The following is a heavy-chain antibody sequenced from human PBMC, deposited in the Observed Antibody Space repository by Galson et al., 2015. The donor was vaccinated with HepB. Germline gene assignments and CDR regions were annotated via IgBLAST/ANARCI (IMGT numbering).Heavy chain of an antibody. D-gene: IGHD3-10*01. V-gene: IGHV1-69*02. CDR1: GGTFSRYT. J-gene: IGHJ5*02. CDR3: ARGTGSGTYTWFDL. CDR2: ILPMFGIA. Sequence: SCKAAGGTFSRYTISWVRQAPGQGLEWMGRILPMFGIANYAQTFQGKVTITADKTTNTVYMALSSLRSEDTAVCYCARGTGSGTYTWFDLWGQGTLVTVSS.